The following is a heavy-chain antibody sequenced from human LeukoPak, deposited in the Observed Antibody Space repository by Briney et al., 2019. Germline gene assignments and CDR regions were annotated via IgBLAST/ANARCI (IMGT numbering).Heavy chain of an antibody. J-gene: IGHJ4*02. CDR1: GYTFTGYY. V-gene: IGHV1-2*02. Sequence: ASVKVSCKASGYTFTGYYMHWVRQAPGQGLAWMGWINPNSGGTNYAQKLLGRVTMTADTSTTTAYMELRSLASDDTAVYYCARVEAGFHDYWGQGTIVTVSS. CDR2: INPNSGGT. CDR3: ARVEAGFHDY. D-gene: IGHD1-1*01.